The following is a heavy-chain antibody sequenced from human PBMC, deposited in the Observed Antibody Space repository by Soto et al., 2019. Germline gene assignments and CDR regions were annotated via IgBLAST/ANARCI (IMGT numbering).Heavy chain of an antibody. Sequence: PSETLSLTCTVSGGSISSSSYYWGWIRQPPGKGLEWIGSIYYSGSTYYNPSLKSRVTISVDTSKNQFSLKLSSVTAADTAVYYCAGDIVVVGADDWGQGTLVTVSS. D-gene: IGHD2-15*01. V-gene: IGHV4-39*01. CDR2: IYYSGST. J-gene: IGHJ4*02. CDR3: AGDIVVVGADD. CDR1: GGSISSSSYY.